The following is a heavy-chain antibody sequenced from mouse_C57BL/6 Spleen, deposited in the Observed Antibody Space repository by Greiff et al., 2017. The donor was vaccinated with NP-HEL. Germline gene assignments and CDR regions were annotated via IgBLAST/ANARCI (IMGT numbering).Heavy chain of an antibody. CDR3: ATYYVIAMDY. V-gene: IGHV1-64*01. D-gene: IGHD1-1*01. CDR1: GYTFTSYW. CDR2: IHPNSGST. Sequence: QVQLQQSGAELVKPGASVKLSCKASGYTFTSYWMHWVKQRPGQGLEWIGMIHPNSGSTNYNEKFKSKATLTVDKSSSTAYMQLSSLTSEDSAVYYCATYYVIAMDYWGQGTSVTVSS. J-gene: IGHJ4*01.